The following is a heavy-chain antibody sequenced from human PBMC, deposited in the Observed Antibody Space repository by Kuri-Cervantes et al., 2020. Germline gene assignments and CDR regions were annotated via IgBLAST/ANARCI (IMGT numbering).Heavy chain of an antibody. V-gene: IGHV3-30-3*01. CDR2: ISYDGSNK. CDR1: GFPFSSYA. Sequence: GESLKISCAASGFPFSSYAMHWGRQAPGKGLEWVAVISYDGSNKYYADSVKGRFTISRDNSKNTLYLQMNSLRAEDTAVYYCAREDYYDSSGYSLPLHSWFDPWGQGTLVPSPQ. J-gene: IGHJ5*02. CDR3: AREDYYDSSGYSLPLHSWFDP. D-gene: IGHD3-22*01.